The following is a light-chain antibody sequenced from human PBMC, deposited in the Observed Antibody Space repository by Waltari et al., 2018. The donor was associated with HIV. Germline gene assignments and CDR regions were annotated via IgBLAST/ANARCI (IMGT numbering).Light chain of an antibody. CDR3: QQYGSSPLT. V-gene: IGKV3-20*01. J-gene: IGKJ4*01. CDR2: CAS. Sequence: EIVLTQSPGTLFLSPGERATLSCRASQSVSSNYLAWYQQKPGQAPRLLIYCASSRATGIPDRFSGSGSGTDFTLTISRLEPEDFAVYYCQQYGSSPLTFGGGTKVEIK. CDR1: QSVSSNY.